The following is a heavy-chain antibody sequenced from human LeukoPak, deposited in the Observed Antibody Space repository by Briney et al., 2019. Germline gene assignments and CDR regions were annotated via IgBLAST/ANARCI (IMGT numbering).Heavy chain of an antibody. J-gene: IGHJ4*02. D-gene: IGHD2-15*01. V-gene: IGHV3-20*04. CDR3: ARKGSGIDY. Sequence: PGGSLRLSCAASGFTFENYGMTWVRQPPGKGLEWVSHINWSGGTIDYAESVKGRFTISRDDAKRSLYLQMNSLTAEDTALYYCARKGSGIDYWGQGALVAVSS. CDR1: GFTFENYG. CDR2: INWSGGTI.